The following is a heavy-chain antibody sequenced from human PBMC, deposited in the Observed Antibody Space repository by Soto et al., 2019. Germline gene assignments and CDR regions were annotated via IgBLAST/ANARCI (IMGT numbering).Heavy chain of an antibody. J-gene: IGHJ6*04. CDR1: GFTFSSYA. D-gene: IGHD2-8*01. V-gene: IGHV3-23*01. Sequence: GGSLRLSCVASGFTFSSYAMNWVRQAPGKGLEWVSGISAGGGGTYYADSVKGRFTISRDNSKNTLYLQMNSLRAEDTAVYYCAEARVMVPRNMGVWGKGTKVTVS. CDR3: AEARVMVPRNMGV. CDR2: ISAGGGGT.